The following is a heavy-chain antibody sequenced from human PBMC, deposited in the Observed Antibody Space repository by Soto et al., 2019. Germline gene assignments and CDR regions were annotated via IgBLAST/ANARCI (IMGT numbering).Heavy chain of an antibody. D-gene: IGHD1-26*01. V-gene: IGHV4-61*01. J-gene: IGHJ4*01. CDR1: GVSVSSQTHF. CDR3: AREDMSGTYYF. CDR2: VYYSGIT. Sequence: PAETLSLTCRVSGVSVSSQTHFWTWIRQAPGKGLEWIGYVYYSGITNFNPSLKSRVTISADTSNNQIFLSLTSVTAADTAVYYCAREDMSGTYYF.